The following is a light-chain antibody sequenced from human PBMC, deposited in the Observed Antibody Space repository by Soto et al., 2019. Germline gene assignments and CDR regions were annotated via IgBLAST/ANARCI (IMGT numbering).Light chain of an antibody. CDR3: QQYGSSPATT. CDR1: QSVSSSY. CDR2: GAS. Sequence: DIVLTQSPGTLSLSPGERATLSCSASQSVSSSYLAWYQQKPRQAPRHPLYGASSRATGIPDRFSGSGSGTDFTLTISCLEPEDFAVYYCQQYGSSPATTFGQGTRLEI. V-gene: IGKV3-20*01. J-gene: IGKJ5*01.